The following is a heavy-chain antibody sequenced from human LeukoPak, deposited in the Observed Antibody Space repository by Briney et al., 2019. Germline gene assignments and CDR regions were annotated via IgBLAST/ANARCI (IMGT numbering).Heavy chain of an antibody. Sequence: ASVKVSCTASGYTFTGYYMHWVRQAPGQGLEWMGWINPNSGDTNFAQKFQGRVTMTRDTSISTVYMELSRLRSDDTAVYYCARDVGWFDPWGQGTLVTVSS. CDR2: INPNSGDT. D-gene: IGHD1-26*01. CDR1: GYTFTGYY. J-gene: IGHJ5*02. V-gene: IGHV1-2*02. CDR3: ARDVGWFDP.